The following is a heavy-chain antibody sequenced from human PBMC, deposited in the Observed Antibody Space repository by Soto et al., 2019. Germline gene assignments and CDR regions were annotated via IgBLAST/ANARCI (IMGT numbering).Heavy chain of an antibody. V-gene: IGHV3-30*18. CDR2: ISYDGSNK. J-gene: IGHJ4*02. CDR3: AKDFPPNGDYGPFDY. D-gene: IGHD4-17*01. CDR1: GFTFSSYG. Sequence: QVQLVEAGGGVVQPGRSLRLSCAASGFTFSSYGMHWVRQAPGTGLEWVAVISYDGSNKYYADSVKGRFTISRDNSKNTLYLQMNSLRAEDTAVYYCAKDFPPNGDYGPFDYWCQGSLVTVSS.